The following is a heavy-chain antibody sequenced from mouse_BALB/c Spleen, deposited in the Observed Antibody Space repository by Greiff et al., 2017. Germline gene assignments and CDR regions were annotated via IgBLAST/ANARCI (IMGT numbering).Heavy chain of an antibody. CDR1: GFTFSSYG. Sequence: EVQLQQSGGDLVKPGGSLKLSCAASGFTFSSYGMSWVRQTPDKRLEWVATISSGGSYTYYPDSVKGRFTISRDNAKNTLYLQMSSLKSEDTAMYYCARHGVGQEYFDYWGQGTTLTVSS. J-gene: IGHJ2*01. CDR2: ISSGGSYT. V-gene: IGHV5-6*01. CDR3: ARHGVGQEYFDY. D-gene: IGHD3-3*01.